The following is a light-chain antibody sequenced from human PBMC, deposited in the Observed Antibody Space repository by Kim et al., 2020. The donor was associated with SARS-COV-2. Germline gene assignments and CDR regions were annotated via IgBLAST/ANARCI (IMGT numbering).Light chain of an antibody. CDR3: QHRSNWPPT. V-gene: IGKV3-11*01. CDR1: QSVSKF. Sequence: LSPGESATRSCRASQSVSKFLAGYHQRSGQAPRLLIDDVSTRATGIPARFSGSGSGTDFTLTISSLEPEDFAVYYCQHRSNWPPTFGQGTKVDIK. CDR2: DVS. J-gene: IGKJ1*01.